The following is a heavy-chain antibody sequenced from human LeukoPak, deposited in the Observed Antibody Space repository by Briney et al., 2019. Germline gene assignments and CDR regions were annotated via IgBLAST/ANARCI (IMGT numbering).Heavy chain of an antibody. Sequence: PGRSLRLSCAASGFTFSSYAMHWVRQAPGKGLEWVAVISYDGSNKYYADSVKGRFTISRDNSKNTLYLQMNSLRAEDTAVYYCARDQTYYDFWSGYYNPNYYYGMDVWGQGTTVTVSS. V-gene: IGHV3-30-3*01. J-gene: IGHJ6*02. CDR3: ARDQTYYDFWSGYYNPNYYYGMDV. D-gene: IGHD3-3*01. CDR1: GFTFSSYA. CDR2: ISYDGSNK.